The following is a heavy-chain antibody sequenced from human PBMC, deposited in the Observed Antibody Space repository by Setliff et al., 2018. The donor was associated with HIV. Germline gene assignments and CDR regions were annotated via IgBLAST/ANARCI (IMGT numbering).Heavy chain of an antibody. CDR1: GFTFRNYS. V-gene: IGHV3-21*01. J-gene: IGHJ1*01. CDR2: ISSSSSHR. Sequence: PGGSLRLSCVGSGFTFRNYSMNWVRQAPGKGLEWVSSISSSSSHRYYADSVKGRFTISRDNAKNSLFLQMNSLRAEDTALYYCASFLKSHIAQTVNAAYFHHWGQGTLVTVSS. CDR3: ASFLKSHIAQTVNAAYFHH. D-gene: IGHD6-13*01.